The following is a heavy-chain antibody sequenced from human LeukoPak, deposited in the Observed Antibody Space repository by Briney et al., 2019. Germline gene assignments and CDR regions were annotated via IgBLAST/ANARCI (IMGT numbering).Heavy chain of an antibody. CDR3: ARAVSVSWFDP. J-gene: IGHJ5*02. CDR1: DASISSSSYY. V-gene: IGHV4-39*07. D-gene: IGHD5/OR15-5a*01. Sequence: SETLSLTCTVSDASISSSSYYWGWIRQPPGKGLEWIGSIYYSGSTYYNPSLQSRVTISVDTSKNQFSLKLSSVTAADTAVYYCARAVSVSWFDPWGQGTLVTVSS. CDR2: IYYSGST.